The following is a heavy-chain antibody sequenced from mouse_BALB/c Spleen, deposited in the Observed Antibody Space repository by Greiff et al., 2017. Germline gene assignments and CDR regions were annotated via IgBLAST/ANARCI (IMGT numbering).Heavy chain of an antibody. J-gene: IGHJ3*01. CDR3: ARSGYDARFAY. CDR1: GYTFTSYT. Sequence: VHLVESAAELARPGASVKMSCKASGYTFTSYTMHWVKQRPGQGLEWIGYINPSSGYTEYNQKFKDKTTLTADKSSSTAYMQLSSLTSEDSAVYYCARSGYDARFAYWGQGTLVTVSA. V-gene: IGHV1-4*02. D-gene: IGHD2-3*01. CDR2: INPSSGYT.